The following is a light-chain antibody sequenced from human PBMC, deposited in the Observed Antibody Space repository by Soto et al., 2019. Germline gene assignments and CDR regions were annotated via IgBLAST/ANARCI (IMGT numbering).Light chain of an antibody. CDR3: LQQSSYPPFT. CDR2: AAS. J-gene: IGKJ4*01. Sequence: DIQMTQSPSSLSASVGDRVTITCRASQGIRNDLGWFQQNPGKAPNRLIYAASSLQSGVPSRFSGSGSGTEFTLPVSSLQPEDVATYYCLQQSSYPPFTFGGRTRVEIK. V-gene: IGKV1-17*01. CDR1: QGIRND.